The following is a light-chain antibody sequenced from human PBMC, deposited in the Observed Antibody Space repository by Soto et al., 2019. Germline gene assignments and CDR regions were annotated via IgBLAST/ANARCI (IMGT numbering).Light chain of an antibody. CDR3: QQFGDSLT. CDR1: QSVSNNY. Sequence: IVLTQSPVTLSLSPCEIATLSCRASQSVSNNYLAWYQQKPGQAPRLLIYGATSRASGIPDRFSGSGSGTDFTLTISRLEPEDFAVYYCQQFGDSLTFGPGTKVDIK. V-gene: IGKV3-20*01. J-gene: IGKJ3*01. CDR2: GAT.